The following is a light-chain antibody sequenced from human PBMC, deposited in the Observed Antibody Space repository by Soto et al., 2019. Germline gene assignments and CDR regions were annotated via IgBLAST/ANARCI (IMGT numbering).Light chain of an antibody. CDR1: SSNIGSNT. CDR3: AAGDDSLNGVV. CDR2: SNN. Sequence: QSVLTQPPSASGTPGQRVTISCSGSSSNIGSNTVNWYQQLPGTAPKLLLDSNNQRPSGVPDRFSGSKSGTSASLAISGLQSEDEADYYCAAGDDSLNGVVFGGGTKLTVL. J-gene: IGLJ2*01. V-gene: IGLV1-44*01.